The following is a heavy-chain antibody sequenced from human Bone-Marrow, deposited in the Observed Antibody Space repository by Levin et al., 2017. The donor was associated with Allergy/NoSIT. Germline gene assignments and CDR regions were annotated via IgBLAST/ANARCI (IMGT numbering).Heavy chain of an antibody. V-gene: IGHV4-59*01. CDR1: GGSINSYY. CDR2: IYYSGST. Sequence: PSETLSLTCTVSGGSINSYYWTWIRQPPEKRLEWIGYIYYSGSTNYNPSLKTRVTISVDTSNNLFSLNLSSVTAADSAVYYCARAIPSGGNSYYYVYRDVWGKGTTVTVSS. J-gene: IGHJ6*03. D-gene: IGHD4-23*01. CDR3: ARAIPSGGNSYYYVYRDV.